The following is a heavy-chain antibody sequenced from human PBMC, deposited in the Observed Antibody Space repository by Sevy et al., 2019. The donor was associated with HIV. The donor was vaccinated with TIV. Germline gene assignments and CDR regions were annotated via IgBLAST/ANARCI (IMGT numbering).Heavy chain of an antibody. D-gene: IGHD3-3*01. Sequence: ASVKVSCKVSGYTLTELSMHWVRQAPGKGLEWMGGFDPEDGETIYAQRFQGRVTMTEDTSTDTAYMELSSLRSEDTAVYYCATTYYDFWSGYRPGHYFDYWGQGTLVTVSS. J-gene: IGHJ4*02. CDR1: GYTLTELS. CDR3: ATTYYDFWSGYRPGHYFDY. V-gene: IGHV1-24*01. CDR2: FDPEDGET.